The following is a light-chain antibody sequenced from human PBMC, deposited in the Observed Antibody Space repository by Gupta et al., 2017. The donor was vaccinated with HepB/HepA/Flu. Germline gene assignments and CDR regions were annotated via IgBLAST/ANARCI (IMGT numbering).Light chain of an antibody. Sequence: QSLLTRPPSASGTPGQRVPISCSGSTSNIGVNTVNWYQHLPGSAPKLLIYYNDKRPSGVPDRFSASKSGTSAALTISGLQSGDEGYYYCAAWNDLVDAPVFGGGTKLTVL. CDR2: YND. CDR3: AAWNDLVDAPV. CDR1: TSNIGVNT. V-gene: IGLV1-44*01. J-gene: IGLJ3*02.